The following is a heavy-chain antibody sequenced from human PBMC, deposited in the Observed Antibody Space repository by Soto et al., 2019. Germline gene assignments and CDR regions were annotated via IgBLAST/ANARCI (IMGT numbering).Heavy chain of an antibody. CDR3: AREDGVVGSSSAFDH. Sequence: EVHVVESGGGLVKPGGSLRLSCVFSGFTFSTYTMNWVRQAPGKGLEWVSSINGRSNYVYYADSVKGRFTISRDNAKNSLYLQMNRLRAEDTAIYYCAREDGVVGSSSAFDHWGLGTLVTVSS. CDR2: INGRSNYV. J-gene: IGHJ4*02. V-gene: IGHV3-21*01. CDR1: GFTFSTYT. D-gene: IGHD1-26*01.